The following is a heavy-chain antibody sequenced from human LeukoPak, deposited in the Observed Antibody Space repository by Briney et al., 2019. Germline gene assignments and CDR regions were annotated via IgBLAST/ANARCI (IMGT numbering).Heavy chain of an antibody. J-gene: IGHJ4*02. V-gene: IGHV3-66*01. Sequence: GGSLRLSCAASGFTVSSYYLSWVRQAPGKGLEWVSVLYSGGSTYYADSVKGRFTISRDNSKNTLYLQMNSLRAEDTAVYYCASGGRWLQIPFDFWGQGTLVTVSS. CDR3: ASGGRWLQIPFDF. CDR1: GFTVSSYY. CDR2: LYSGGST. D-gene: IGHD5-24*01.